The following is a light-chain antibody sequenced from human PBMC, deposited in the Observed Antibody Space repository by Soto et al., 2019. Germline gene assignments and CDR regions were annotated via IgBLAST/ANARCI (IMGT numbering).Light chain of an antibody. CDR3: QQYNSHSWT. V-gene: IGKV1-5*03. Sequence: DVQMTQSPSTLSASVGDTVTISCRASQSIRVWLAWYQQKPGKAPKLLIYRASSLQSGVPSRFSGSGSGTEFTLTIRSLQPDDFASYYCQQYNSHSWTFGQGTNVEIK. CDR2: RAS. CDR1: QSIRVW. J-gene: IGKJ1*01.